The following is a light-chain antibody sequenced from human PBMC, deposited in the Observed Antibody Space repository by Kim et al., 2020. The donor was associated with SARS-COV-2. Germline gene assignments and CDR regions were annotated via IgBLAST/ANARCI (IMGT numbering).Light chain of an antibody. V-gene: IGKV3-15*01. J-gene: IGKJ1*01. CDR1: QSVNSN. CDR2: DAS. Sequence: SPGETATHSCRATQSVNSNVAWDQQKPGQAPRLLIYDASTRATGIPARFSGSGSGTDFTLTISSLQSEDLAIYHCQQYDDWPPWTFGQGTKVDIK. CDR3: QQYDDWPPWT.